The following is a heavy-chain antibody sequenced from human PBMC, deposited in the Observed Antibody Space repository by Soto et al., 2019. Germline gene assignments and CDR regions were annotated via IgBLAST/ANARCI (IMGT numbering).Heavy chain of an antibody. Sequence: AASVKVSCKASGGLFSSYPISWVRQVPGQGLEWMGGIIPVFQTAYYTQRFQGRVTITADESTNTAYMELSSLRSEDTAIYYCARGGSGYTWFNEFWGQGTPVPVYS. CDR3: ARGGSGYTWFNEF. D-gene: IGHD3-22*01. V-gene: IGHV1-69*13. CDR2: IIPVFQTA. J-gene: IGHJ4*02. CDR1: GGLFSSYP.